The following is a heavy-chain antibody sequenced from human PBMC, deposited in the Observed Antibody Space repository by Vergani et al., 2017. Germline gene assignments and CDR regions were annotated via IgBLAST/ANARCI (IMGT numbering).Heavy chain of an antibody. D-gene: IGHD3-22*01. Sequence: EVPLVQSGAAVKKPGESLKISCTGSGYSFTSYWIGWVRQMPGKGLEWMGIIYPGDSDTRYSPSFQGQVTISADKSISTAYLQWSSLKASDTAMYYCARRNYYDSSGYYAFDYWGQGTLVTVSS. CDR1: GYSFTSYW. V-gene: IGHV5-51*01. J-gene: IGHJ4*02. CDR3: ARRNYYDSSGYYAFDY. CDR2: IYPGDSDT.